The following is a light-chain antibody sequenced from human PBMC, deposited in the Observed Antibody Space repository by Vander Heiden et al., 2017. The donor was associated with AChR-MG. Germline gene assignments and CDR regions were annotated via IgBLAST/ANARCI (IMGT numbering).Light chain of an antibody. J-gene: IGLJ2*01. V-gene: IGLV2-14*01. Sequence: QSALTQPASVSGSPGQSITISCTGTSSDVGIYNYVSWYQQHPGKAPNLLIYDVINRPSGVSNRFSGSKSGNTASLTISGLQAEDEADYYCSSYTSSSTLVFGGGTKLTVL. CDR3: SSYTSSSTLV. CDR2: DVI. CDR1: SSDVGIYNY.